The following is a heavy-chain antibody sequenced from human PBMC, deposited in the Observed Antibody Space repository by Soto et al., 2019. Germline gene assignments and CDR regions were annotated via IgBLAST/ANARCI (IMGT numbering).Heavy chain of an antibody. Sequence: SETLSLTCTVSGGSISSGDYYWSWIRQPPGKGLEWIGYIYYSGSTYYNPSLKSRVTISVDTSKNQFSLKLSSVTAADTAVYYCARDVGYFYDSSGYSYNLFDPWGQGTLVTVSS. CDR3: ARDVGYFYDSSGYSYNLFDP. CDR1: GGSISSGDYY. V-gene: IGHV4-30-4*01. CDR2: IYYSGST. J-gene: IGHJ5*02. D-gene: IGHD3-22*01.